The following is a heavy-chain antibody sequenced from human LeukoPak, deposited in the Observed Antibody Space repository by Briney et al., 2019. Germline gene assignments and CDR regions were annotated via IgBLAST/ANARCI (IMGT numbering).Heavy chain of an antibody. D-gene: IGHD6-6*01. J-gene: IGHJ6*03. V-gene: IGHV3-9*03. CDR1: GLTFDNYD. CDR3: AKGGGSSPYYYYMDV. CDR2: ISWNSGTI. Sequence: GGSLRLSCAASGLTFDNYDMHWVRQAPGKGLEWVSGISWNSGTIGYADSVKGRFTISRDNAKNSLYLQMNSLRVEDMAFYYCAKGGGSSPYYYYMDVWGKGTTVTVSS.